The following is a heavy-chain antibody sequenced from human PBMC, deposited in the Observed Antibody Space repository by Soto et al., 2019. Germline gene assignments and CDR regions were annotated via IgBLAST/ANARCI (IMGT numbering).Heavy chain of an antibody. J-gene: IGHJ4*02. CDR2: ISAFSSPI. CDR3: ASLDTARIQIAGY. V-gene: IGHV3-21*06. D-gene: IGHD5-18*01. CDR1: GFTFSSYS. Sequence: GGSLRLSCVDSGFTFSSYSMNWVRQAPGKGLEWVSSISAFSSPIFYADSVKGRYIISRDNAKNSLYLQMNSLTVEDTAIYYGASLDTARIQIAGYWGQGTQVTFSS.